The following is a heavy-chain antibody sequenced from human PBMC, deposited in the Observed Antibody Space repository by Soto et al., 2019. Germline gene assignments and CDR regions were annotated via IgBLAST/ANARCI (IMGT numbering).Heavy chain of an antibody. J-gene: IGHJ4*02. CDR1: RFTFSSYA. D-gene: IGHD2-15*01. CDR2: ISTSGAIT. Sequence: VQLLESGGGLVQPGGSLRLSCTASRFTFSSYALSWVRQAPGKGLEWVSAISTSGAITYYAESVRGRFTISRDDSKNTLYLQMNSLRAEDTAVYCSDVSPWSWGQGTLVTVSS. CDR3: DVSPWS. V-gene: IGHV3-23*01.